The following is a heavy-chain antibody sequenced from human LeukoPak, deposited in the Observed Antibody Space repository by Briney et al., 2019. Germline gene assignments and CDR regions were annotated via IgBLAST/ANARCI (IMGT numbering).Heavy chain of an antibody. D-gene: IGHD4/OR15-4a*01. Sequence: GGSLRLSCAASGFTFSSYAMNWVRQAPGKGLEWVSISGSGGDTYYADSVKGRFTISRDNSKNTLYLQMNSLRAEDTAVYYCAKARGATYGTYYFDYWGQGALVTVSS. CDR3: AKARGATYGTYYFDY. J-gene: IGHJ4*02. CDR2: SGSGGDT. V-gene: IGHV3-23*01. CDR1: GFTFSSYA.